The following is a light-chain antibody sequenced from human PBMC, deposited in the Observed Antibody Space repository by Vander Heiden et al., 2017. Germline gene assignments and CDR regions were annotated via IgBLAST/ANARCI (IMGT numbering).Light chain of an antibody. CDR1: QSVLYSSNNKNY. V-gene: IGKV4-1*01. J-gene: IGKJ1*01. CDR2: WAS. CDR3: QQYYSTPQT. Sequence: IVMTQSPDSLAVSLAERATINCKSSQSVLYSSNNKNYLAWYQQKPGQPPKLLIYWASTRESGVPDRFSGSGSGTDFTLTISSLQAEDVAVYYCQQYYSTPQTFGQGTKVEIK.